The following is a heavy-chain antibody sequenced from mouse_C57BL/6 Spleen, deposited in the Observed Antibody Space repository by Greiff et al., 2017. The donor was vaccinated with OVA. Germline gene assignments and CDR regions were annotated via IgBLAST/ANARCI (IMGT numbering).Heavy chain of an antibody. CDR3: ARGGVRSWYFDV. J-gene: IGHJ1*03. CDR2: IYPGDGDT. CDR1: GYAFSSSW. D-gene: IGHD1-1*01. Sequence: VQLQQSGPELVKPGASVKISCKASGYAFSSSWMNWVKQRPGKGLEWIGRIYPGDGDTNYNGKFKGKATLTADKSSSTDYMQLSSLTSEDSAVYFCARGGVRSWYFDVWGTGTTVTVSS. V-gene: IGHV1-82*01.